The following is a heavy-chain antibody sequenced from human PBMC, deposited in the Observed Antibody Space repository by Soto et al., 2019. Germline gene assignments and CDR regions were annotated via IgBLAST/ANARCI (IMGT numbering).Heavy chain of an antibody. Sequence: SETLSLTCTVSGGSISSGDYYWSWIRQPPGKGLEWIGYIYYSGSTYYNPSLKSRLTISVDTSKNQFSLKLSSVTAADTAVYYCASGDTTIWFGVYWGQGTLVTVSS. CDR2: IYYSGST. CDR3: ASGDTTIWFGVY. J-gene: IGHJ4*02. V-gene: IGHV4-30-4*01. CDR1: GGSISSGDYY. D-gene: IGHD3-10*01.